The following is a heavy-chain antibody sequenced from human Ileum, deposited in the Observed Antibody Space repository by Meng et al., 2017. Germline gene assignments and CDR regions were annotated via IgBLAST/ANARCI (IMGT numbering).Heavy chain of an antibody. CDR2: IIPIFGIA. V-gene: IGHV1-69*17. CDR1: GVTFSSDA. J-gene: IGHJ4*02. CDR3: ARDPTFMTTVYEFDY. D-gene: IGHD4-17*01. Sequence: QVQLVQSGAEVKKPGSSVKVYCKASGVTFSSDAISWGRQAPGQGLEWMGGIIPIFGIANYSQNFQGRVTITADKSTSTAYMELSSLRSEDTAVYYCARDPTFMTTVYEFDYWGQGTLVTVSS.